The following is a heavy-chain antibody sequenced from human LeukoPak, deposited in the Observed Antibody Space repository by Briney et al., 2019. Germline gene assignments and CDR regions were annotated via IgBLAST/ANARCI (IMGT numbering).Heavy chain of an antibody. CDR2: IGASGDST. CDR1: GFTFSSYA. V-gene: IGHV3-23*01. CDR3: AKMPVSYSSGWSTFDY. D-gene: IGHD6-19*01. J-gene: IGHJ4*02. Sequence: GGSLRLSCAASGFTFSSYAMSWVRQAPVKGLEWVSGIGASGDSTYYADSVKGRFTISRDNSKNTLYLQMNSLRAEDTAVYYCAKMPVSYSSGWSTFDYWGQGNLVSVSS.